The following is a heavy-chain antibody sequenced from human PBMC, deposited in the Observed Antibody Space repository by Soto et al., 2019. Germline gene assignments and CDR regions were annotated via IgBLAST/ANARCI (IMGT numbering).Heavy chain of an antibody. D-gene: IGHD6-19*01. J-gene: IGHJ4*02. Sequence: ASVKPSCKACGYRFTSYYMHWVRQAPRQGLEWMGIINPSGGSTSYAQKFQGRVTMTRDTSTSTVYMELSSLRSEDTAVYYCARDLPSSGWYLPSLKFDYWGQGTLVTVSS. CDR3: ARDLPSSGWYLPSLKFDY. V-gene: IGHV1-46*01. CDR2: INPSGGST. CDR1: GYRFTSYY.